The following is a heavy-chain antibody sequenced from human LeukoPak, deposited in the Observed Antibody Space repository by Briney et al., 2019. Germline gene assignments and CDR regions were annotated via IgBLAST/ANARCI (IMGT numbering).Heavy chain of an antibody. J-gene: IGHJ4*02. D-gene: IGHD3-10*02. CDR2: ISGSGGST. CDR1: GFTFSSYA. V-gene: IGHV3-23*01. CDR3: ARDVRGQYYFDY. Sequence: GGSLRLSCAASGFTFSSYAMSWVRRAPGKGLEWVSAISGSGGSTYYADSVKGRFTISRDNSKDTLYLQMNSLRAEDTAVYYCARDVRGQYYFDYWGRGTLVTVSS.